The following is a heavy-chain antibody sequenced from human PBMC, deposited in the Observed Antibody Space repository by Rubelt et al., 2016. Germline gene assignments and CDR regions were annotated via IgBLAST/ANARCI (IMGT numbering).Heavy chain of an antibody. V-gene: IGHV4-59*01. CDR1: GGSISSYY. D-gene: IGHD3-16*01. CDR3: ARHGAVLNWFFER. CDR2: IYYSGGT. Sequence: QLHESGPGLVKPSETLSLTCTVSGGSISSYYWSWIRQPPGKGLEWIGYIYYSGGTNYNPSLKSRVTISPDTSKNQLSLKMSSVAAADTAVYYCARHGAVLNWFFERWGRGTVVIVSS. J-gene: IGHJ2*01.